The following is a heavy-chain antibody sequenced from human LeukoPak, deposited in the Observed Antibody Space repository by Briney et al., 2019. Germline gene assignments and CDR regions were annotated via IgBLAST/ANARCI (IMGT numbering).Heavy chain of an antibody. J-gene: IGHJ5*02. CDR3: ATSSNAPGNH. CDR2: ISYDGSNK. CDR1: GFTFSSYA. Sequence: GRSLRLSCAASGFTFSSYAMHWVRQAPGKGLEWVAVISYDGSNKYYADSVKGRFTISRDNAKNSLNLQMNSLRAEDTAVYYCATSSNAPGNHWGQGTLVTVSS. V-gene: IGHV3-30-3*01. D-gene: IGHD2-2*01.